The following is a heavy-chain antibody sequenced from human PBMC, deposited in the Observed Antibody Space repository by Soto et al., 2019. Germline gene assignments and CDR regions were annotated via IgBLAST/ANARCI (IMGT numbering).Heavy chain of an antibody. Sequence: LGESLKISCKGSGYSFTSYWIGWVRQMPGKGLEWMGIIYPGDSDTRYSPSFQGQVTISADKSISTAYLQWSSLKASDTAMYYCARRAEPGAWFGGDNWFDPWGQGTLVTVSS. D-gene: IGHD3-10*01. CDR2: IYPGDSDT. CDR1: GYSFTSYW. CDR3: ARRAEPGAWFGGDNWFDP. V-gene: IGHV5-51*01. J-gene: IGHJ5*02.